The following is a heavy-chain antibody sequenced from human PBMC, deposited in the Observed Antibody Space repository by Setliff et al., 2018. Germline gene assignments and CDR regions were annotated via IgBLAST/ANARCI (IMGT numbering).Heavy chain of an antibody. Sequence: GGSLRLSCAASGFIFSFHSMSWVRQAPGKGLEWVSAISGSGGSTYYADSVKGRFTISRDNSKSTLYLQMDSLRAEDAAIYYCARNWVTAQHYYYGMDVWGQGTTVTVSS. D-gene: IGHD2-21*02. V-gene: IGHV3-23*01. CDR2: ISGSGGST. CDR1: GFIFSFHS. J-gene: IGHJ6*02. CDR3: ARNWVTAQHYYYGMDV.